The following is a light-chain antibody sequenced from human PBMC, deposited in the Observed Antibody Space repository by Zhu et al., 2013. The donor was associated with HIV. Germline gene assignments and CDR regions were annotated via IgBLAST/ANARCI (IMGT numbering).Light chain of an antibody. Sequence: EIVMTQSPATLSVSPGEGASLSCRASQSVSSSYLAWYQHKSGQAPRLLIYGASTRATGIPARFSGSGSGTDFTLTISSLEPEDFAVYYCQQRFNWPPLTFGGGTRVEIK. CDR1: QSVSSSY. CDR3: QQRFNWPPLT. V-gene: IGKV3D-20*02. J-gene: IGKJ4*01. CDR2: GAS.